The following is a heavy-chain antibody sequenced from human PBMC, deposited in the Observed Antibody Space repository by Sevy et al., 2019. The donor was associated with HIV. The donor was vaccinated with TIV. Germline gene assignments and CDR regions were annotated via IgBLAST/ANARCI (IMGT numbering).Heavy chain of an antibody. CDR3: ANGSLEGGFDY. CDR2: TYSRSKWYS. V-gene: IGHV6-1*01. CDR1: GNSVSDNLAA. J-gene: IGHJ4*02. Sequence: SETLSLTCAISGNSVSDNLAAWNWIRQSPSGGLEWLGSTYSRSKWYSDYAVSVKSRVIINADTSKNQFFLHLNYVTLDDTAIYYCANGSLEGGFDYWGQGTLVTVSS. D-gene: IGHD3-16*01.